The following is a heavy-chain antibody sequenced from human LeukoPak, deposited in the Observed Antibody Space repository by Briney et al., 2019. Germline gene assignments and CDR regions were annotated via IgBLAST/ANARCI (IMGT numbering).Heavy chain of an antibody. J-gene: IGHJ2*01. V-gene: IGHV3-53*01. CDR3: AREVAVAWDWYFDL. Sequence: GGSLRLSCAASGFTVSSNYMSWVRQAPGKGLEWVSVIYSGGSTYYADSVKGRFTISRDNSRNTLYLQMNSLRAEDTAVYYCAREVAVAWDWYFDLWGRGTLVTVSS. D-gene: IGHD6-19*01. CDR1: GFTVSSNY. CDR2: IYSGGST.